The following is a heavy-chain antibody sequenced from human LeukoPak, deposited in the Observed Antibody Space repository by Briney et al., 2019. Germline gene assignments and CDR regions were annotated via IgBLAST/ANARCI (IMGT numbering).Heavy chain of an antibody. CDR2: ISSDGSTE. CDR3: ARHGLPPDY. D-gene: IGHD3/OR15-3a*01. Sequence: GGSLRLSCAASGFTFSIYGMHWVRQTPGKGLEWVAVISSDGSTEHYADSVKGRFTISRDNAKNSLYLQMNSLRAEDTAVYYCARHGLPPDYWGQGTLVTVSS. CDR1: GFTFSIYG. V-gene: IGHV3-30*03. J-gene: IGHJ4*02.